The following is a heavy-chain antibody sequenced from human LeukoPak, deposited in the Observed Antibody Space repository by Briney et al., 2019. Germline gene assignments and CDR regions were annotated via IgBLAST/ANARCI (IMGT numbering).Heavy chain of an antibody. CDR3: STLWYGA. Sequence: GGPLKLPVEAPGFPLLNPGWSWAPKAPGKGLEWVGRIKSKTDGGTSDYAAPVTGRFTISRDDSKSTLYLEMNSLKTEDTGVYYCSTLWYGAWGQGTLVTVSS. CDR1: GFPLLNPG. D-gene: IGHD3-10*01. CDR2: IKSKTDGGTS. V-gene: IGHV3-15*01. J-gene: IGHJ5*02.